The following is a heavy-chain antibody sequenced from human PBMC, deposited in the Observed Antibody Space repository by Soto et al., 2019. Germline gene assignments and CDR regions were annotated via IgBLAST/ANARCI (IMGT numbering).Heavy chain of an antibody. CDR2: ISDDGDDE. CDR3: AKDQTTGPPLYSYMDV. J-gene: IGHJ6*03. D-gene: IGHD1-1*01. V-gene: IGHV3-30*18. CDR1: GFSFRNYG. Sequence: QVQLVESGGGVVQPGRSLRLSCAASGFSFRNYGMHWVRQVPGKGLEWVAVISDDGDDEYSADSVKGRFTISRDNSKNTLYLQMNSLKPEDSAVYFCAKDQTTGPPLYSYMDVWGKGTPVTV.